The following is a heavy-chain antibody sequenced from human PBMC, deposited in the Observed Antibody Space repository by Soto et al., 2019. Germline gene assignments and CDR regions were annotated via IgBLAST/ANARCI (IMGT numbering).Heavy chain of an antibody. J-gene: IGHJ3*02. CDR1: GFTFSNAW. CDR3: TTDPVTMVRGALGAFDI. D-gene: IGHD3-10*01. Sequence: EVQLVESGGGLVKPGGSLRLSCAASGFTFSNAWMSWVRQAPGKGLEWVGRIKSKTDGGTTDYAAPVKGRFTISRDDSKNTLYLQMNSLKTEDTAVYYCTTDPVTMVRGALGAFDIWGQGTMVTVSS. CDR2: IKSKTDGGTT. V-gene: IGHV3-15*01.